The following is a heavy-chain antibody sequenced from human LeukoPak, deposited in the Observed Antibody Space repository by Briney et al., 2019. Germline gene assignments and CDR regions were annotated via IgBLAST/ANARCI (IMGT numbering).Heavy chain of an antibody. CDR1: GGSFSGYY. V-gene: IGHV4-34*01. CDR3: ARGLRRYCSSTSCPYYFDY. CDR2: INHSGST. Sequence: SETLSLTCAVYGGSFSGYYWSWIRQPPGKGLEWIGEINHSGSTYYNPSLKSRVTISVDTSKNQFSLKLSSVTAADTAVYYCARGLRRYCSSTSCPYYFDYWGQGTLVTVSS. D-gene: IGHD2-2*01. J-gene: IGHJ4*02.